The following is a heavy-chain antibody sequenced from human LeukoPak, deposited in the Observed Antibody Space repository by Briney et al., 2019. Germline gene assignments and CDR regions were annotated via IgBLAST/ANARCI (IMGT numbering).Heavy chain of an antibody. D-gene: IGHD1-26*01. CDR1: GGTFSSYA. J-gene: IGHJ3*02. Sequence: ASVKVSCKASGGTFSSYAISWVRQAPGQGLEWMGGIFPIFGTANYAQKFQGRVTITADESTSTAYMELSSLRSEDTAVYYCARDSPRGARDAFDIWGQGTMVTVSS. CDR2: IFPIFGTA. CDR3: ARDSPRGARDAFDI. V-gene: IGHV1-69*13.